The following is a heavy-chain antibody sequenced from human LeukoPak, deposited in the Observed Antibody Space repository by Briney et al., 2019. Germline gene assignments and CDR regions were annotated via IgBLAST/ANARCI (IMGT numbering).Heavy chain of an antibody. CDR2: ISGSGGST. Sequence: GGSPRLSCAASGFTFSSYAMSWVRQAPGKGLEWVSAISGSGGSTYYADSVKGRFTISRDNSKNTLYLQMNSLRAEDTAVYYCAKDGRIAVAGTLGGDWFDPWGQGTLVTVSS. V-gene: IGHV3-23*01. D-gene: IGHD6-19*01. CDR3: AKDGRIAVAGTLGGDWFDP. CDR1: GFTFSSYA. J-gene: IGHJ5*02.